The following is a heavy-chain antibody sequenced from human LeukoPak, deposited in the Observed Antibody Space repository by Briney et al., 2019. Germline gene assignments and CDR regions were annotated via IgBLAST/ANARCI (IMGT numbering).Heavy chain of an antibody. CDR2: ISGSGDST. CDR1: GFTFSSYA. V-gene: IGHV3-23*01. D-gene: IGHD2/OR15-2a*01. Sequence: GGSLRLSCAASGFTFSSYAMSWVRQAPGKGLEWVSAISGSGDSTYYADSVKGRFTISRDNSKYTLYLQMSSLRPEDSAVYYCVKTPYSSTWYVGDSWGQGTLVTVSS. CDR3: VKTPYSSTWYVGDS. J-gene: IGHJ4*02.